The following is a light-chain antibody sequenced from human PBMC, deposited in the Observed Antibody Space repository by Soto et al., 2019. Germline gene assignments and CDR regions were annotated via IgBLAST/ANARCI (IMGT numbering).Light chain of an antibody. CDR2: GAS. J-gene: IGKJ1*01. CDR1: QSVSSS. CDR3: QQYKNWLTWT. V-gene: IGKV3-15*01. Sequence: EIVMTQSPATLSVSSGERATLSCRASQSVSSSLAWYQHKPGQAPRLLIYGASTRATGIPARFSGSGSGTEFTLTISSLQSEDLAVYYCQQYKNWLTWTFGQGTKVEI.